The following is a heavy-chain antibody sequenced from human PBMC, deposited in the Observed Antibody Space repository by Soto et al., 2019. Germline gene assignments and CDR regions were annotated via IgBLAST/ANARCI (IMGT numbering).Heavy chain of an antibody. D-gene: IGHD5-18*01. J-gene: IGHJ4*02. V-gene: IGHV3-23*01. CDR2: ISGSGGST. CDR3: AKDRWIQLWLSYLSAGPFDY. Sequence: QTGGSLRLSCAASGSTFSSYAMSWVRQAPGKGLEWVSAISGSGGSTYYADSVKGRFTISRDNSKNTLYLQMNSLRAEDTAVYYCAKDRWIQLWLSYLSAGPFDYWGQGTLVTVSS. CDR1: GSTFSSYA.